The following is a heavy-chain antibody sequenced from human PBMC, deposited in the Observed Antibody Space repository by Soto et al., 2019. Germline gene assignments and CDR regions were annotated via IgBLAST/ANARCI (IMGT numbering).Heavy chain of an antibody. D-gene: IGHD3-10*01. J-gene: IGHJ5*02. Sequence: SETLSLTCTVSGGPVSSGSYYWNWIRQPPGKGLEWIAYVYYSGTTNYNPSLKSRVTISVDTSKNQFSLKLSSVTAADTAVYYCARLLWSHSNWFHPWGQGTLVTVSS. CDR2: VYYSGTT. CDR3: ARLLWSHSNWFHP. CDR1: GGPVSSGSYY. V-gene: IGHV4-61*01.